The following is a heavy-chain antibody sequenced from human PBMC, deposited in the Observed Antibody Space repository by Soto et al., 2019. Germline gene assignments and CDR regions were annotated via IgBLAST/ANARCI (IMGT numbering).Heavy chain of an antibody. J-gene: IGHJ1*01. V-gene: IGHV3-21*01. D-gene: IGHD2-8*01. CDR2: ISSNSAYI. CDR1: GFTFRSFT. CDR3: TRDASADSSARGWCHR. Sequence: SLSCAASGFTFRSFTMNWVRQAPGKGLEWVSTISSNSAYIYYTDALRGRFTISRDNAKNSLHLQMNSLRAEDTAVYYCTRDASADSSARGWCHRWGRGNQV.